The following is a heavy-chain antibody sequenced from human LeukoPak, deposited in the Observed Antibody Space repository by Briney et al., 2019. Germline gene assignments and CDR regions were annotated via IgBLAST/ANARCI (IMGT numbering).Heavy chain of an antibody. J-gene: IGHJ4*02. V-gene: IGHV4-34*01. Sequence: SETLSLTCAVYGGSFSGYYWSWIRQPPGKGLEWIGEINHSGSTNSNPSLKSRVTISVDTSKNHFSLKLTSVTAADTAVYYCARNIAAAAPYYFDYWGQGTLVTVSS. CDR2: INHSGST. D-gene: IGHD6-13*01. CDR3: ARNIAAAAPYYFDY. CDR1: GGSFSGYY.